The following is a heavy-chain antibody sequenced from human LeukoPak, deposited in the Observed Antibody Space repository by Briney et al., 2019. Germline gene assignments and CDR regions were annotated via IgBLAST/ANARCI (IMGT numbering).Heavy chain of an antibody. CDR2: ITSSGSSI. V-gene: IGHV3-48*01. J-gene: IGHJ4*02. CDR3: ARDVATSGWATFY. CDR1: GFSFRSHG. D-gene: IGHD6-19*01. Sequence: PGGSLRLSCAASGFSFRSHGMNWVRQAPGKGLEWVSYITSSGSSIYYADSEKGRFTISRDNAKNSLYLQMNSLRAEDTAVYYCARDVATSGWATFYWGPGTLVTVSS.